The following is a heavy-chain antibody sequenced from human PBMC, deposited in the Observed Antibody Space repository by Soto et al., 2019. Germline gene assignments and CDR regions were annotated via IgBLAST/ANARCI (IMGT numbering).Heavy chain of an antibody. V-gene: IGHV1-46*01. D-gene: IGHD3-3*01. Sequence: ASVKVSCKASGYTFTSYYMHWVRQAPGQGLEWVGIINPSGGSTSYAQKFQGKVTMTRDTSTSTVYMELSSLRAEDTAVYYCARDRSDFRVVAHRVSRGFDPWGQGTLVTVSS. CDR2: INPSGGST. CDR3: ARDRSDFRVVAHRVSRGFDP. J-gene: IGHJ5*02. CDR1: GYTFTSYY.